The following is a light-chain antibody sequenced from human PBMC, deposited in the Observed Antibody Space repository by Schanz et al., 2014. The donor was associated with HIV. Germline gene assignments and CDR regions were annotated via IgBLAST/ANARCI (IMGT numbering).Light chain of an antibody. Sequence: QSALTQPPSASGSPGQAVAISCTGITSDVGGYKSVSWYQQHPGKAPKLLIYDVYKRVSGVPDRFSGSKSGSTASLTVSGLQAEDEADYYCSSYAGSLPLVFGGGTKLTVL. CDR3: SSYAGSLPLV. J-gene: IGLJ2*01. CDR1: TSDVGGYKS. CDR2: DVY. V-gene: IGLV2-8*01.